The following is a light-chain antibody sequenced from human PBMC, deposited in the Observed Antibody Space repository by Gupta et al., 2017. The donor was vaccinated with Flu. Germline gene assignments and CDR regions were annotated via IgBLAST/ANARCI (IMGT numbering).Light chain of an antibody. J-gene: IGKJ3*01. CDR3: QQYQSWPLT. CDR2: AAS. V-gene: IGKV3D-15*01. Sequence: EIVMTQSPATLSVSPGERVTLSCRASQSVNDNLAWYQQKPGQVPRLLIYAASTRATGIPARFSGSGPGTEFTLTVGSLQSEDFAVYYCQQYQSWPLTFGPGTKVDVK. CDR1: QSVNDN.